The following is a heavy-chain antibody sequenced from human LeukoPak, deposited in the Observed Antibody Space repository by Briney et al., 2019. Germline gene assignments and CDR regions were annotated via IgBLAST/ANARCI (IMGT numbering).Heavy chain of an antibody. V-gene: IGHV4-34*01. Sequence: SETLSLTCAVYGGSFSGYYWSWIRQPPGKGLEWIGEINHSGSTNYNPSLKSRVTISVDTSKNQFSLKLSSVTAADTAVYYCARRGITMVRGVIHWGQGTLVTVSS. CDR3: ARRGITMVRGVIH. J-gene: IGHJ4*02. CDR1: GGSFSGYY. CDR2: INHSGST. D-gene: IGHD3-10*01.